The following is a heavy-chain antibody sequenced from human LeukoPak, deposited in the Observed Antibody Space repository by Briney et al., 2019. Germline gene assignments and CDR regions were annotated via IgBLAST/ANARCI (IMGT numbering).Heavy chain of an antibody. V-gene: IGHV4-34*01. CDR3: ARISGGSSG. Sequence: TSETLSLTRAVYGGSFSGYYWSWIRQPPGKGLEWIGEINHSGSTNYNPSLKSRVTISVDTSKNQFSLKLSSVTAADTAVYYCARISGGSSGWGQGTLVTVSS. CDR1: GGSFSGYY. J-gene: IGHJ4*02. CDR2: INHSGST. D-gene: IGHD2-15*01.